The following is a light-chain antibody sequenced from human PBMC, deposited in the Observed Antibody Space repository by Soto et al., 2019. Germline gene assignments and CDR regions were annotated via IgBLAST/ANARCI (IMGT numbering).Light chain of an antibody. CDR2: GHN. CDR1: YSNIGAGCE. CDR3: QSYDSSLSGSGV. Sequence: QSALTQPPSVSGAPGQRVTISCTGSYSNIGAGCEVHWYQQIPGTAPKLLISGHNNRPSGVPDRFIGSKSGTSASLTIIGLQAEDEADYYCQSYDSSLSGSGVFGGGTKVTVL. V-gene: IGLV1-40*01. J-gene: IGLJ3*02.